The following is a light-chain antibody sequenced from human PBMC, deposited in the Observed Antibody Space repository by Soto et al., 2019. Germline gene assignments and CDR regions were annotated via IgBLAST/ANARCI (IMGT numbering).Light chain of an antibody. Sequence: QSALTQPRSVSASPXXXXTISCTGTSSDVGGYIRVSWFQQEPGKAPKLMIYDVTKRPSGVPDRFSGSKSGNTASLTISGLQAEDEADYYCCSYAGSYTYVFGTGTKLTVL. V-gene: IGLV2-11*01. CDR2: DVT. CDR1: SSDVGGYIR. J-gene: IGLJ1*01. CDR3: CSYAGSYTYV.